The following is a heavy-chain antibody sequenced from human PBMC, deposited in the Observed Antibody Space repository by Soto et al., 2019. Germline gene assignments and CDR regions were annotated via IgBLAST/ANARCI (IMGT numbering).Heavy chain of an antibody. J-gene: IGHJ5*02. D-gene: IGHD2-15*01. Sequence: EVQLVESGGDLVQPGGSLRLSCAGSGFIFSAYWMSWVRHGPEKGLEWVAMINRGASGTHDVDSVKGRFTISSDNAKNSLYLQMNSLGVEDTAAYYCATLETAEIQTAASWGQGTLVTVSS. V-gene: IGHV3-7*01. CDR2: INRGASGT. CDR3: ATLETAEIQTAAS. CDR1: GFIFSAYW.